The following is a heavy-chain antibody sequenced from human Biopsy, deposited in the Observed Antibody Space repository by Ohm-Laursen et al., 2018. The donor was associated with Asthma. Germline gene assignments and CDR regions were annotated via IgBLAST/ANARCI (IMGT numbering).Heavy chain of an antibody. Sequence: GASVKVSCKAPGGTFSNFAISWVRQAPGQGLEWLGGIMTVFGTTTYAQQFQGRVTITADESTSTAYMEVTSLRSEDTAIYYCARCQVGYSSGWSLLLKKIYYSGMDVWGQGTAVTVSS. CDR1: GGTFSNFA. D-gene: IGHD6-19*01. V-gene: IGHV1-69*13. J-gene: IGHJ6*02. CDR2: IMTVFGTT. CDR3: ARCQVGYSSGWSLLLKKIYYSGMDV.